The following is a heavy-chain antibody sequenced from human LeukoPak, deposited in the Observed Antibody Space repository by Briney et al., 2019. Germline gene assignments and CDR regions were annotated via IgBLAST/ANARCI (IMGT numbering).Heavy chain of an antibody. D-gene: IGHD5-12*01. CDR3: AREAPSGYDYLDY. Sequence: GGSLRLSCAASGFTVSSNYMSWVRQAPGKGLEWVSVIYSGGSTYYADSVKGRFTISRDNSKNTLYLQMNSLRAEDTDVYYCAREAPSGYDYLDYWGQGTLVTVSS. CDR1: GFTVSSNY. J-gene: IGHJ4*02. V-gene: IGHV3-53*01. CDR2: IYSGGST.